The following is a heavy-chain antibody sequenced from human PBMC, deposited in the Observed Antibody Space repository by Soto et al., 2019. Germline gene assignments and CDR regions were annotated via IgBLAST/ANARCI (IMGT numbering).Heavy chain of an antibody. Sequence: TSETLSLTCSVSGGSISSSSYYWGWIRQPPGKGLEWVGNIFYSGTTYYNPSLKSRVTISVDTSKNQFSLRLSSVTAADTALYYCARLGGYKYGFYYWGQGTLVTVSS. CDR2: IFYSGTT. D-gene: IGHD5-18*01. J-gene: IGHJ4*02. CDR1: GGSISSSSYY. V-gene: IGHV4-39*01. CDR3: ARLGGYKYGFYY.